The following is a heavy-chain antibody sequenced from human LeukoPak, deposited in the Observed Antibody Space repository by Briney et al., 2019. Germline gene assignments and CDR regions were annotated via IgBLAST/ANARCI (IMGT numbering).Heavy chain of an antibody. CDR1: GFTFSSYW. CDR3: ARTYDSSGPFGY. J-gene: IGHJ4*02. CDR2: INSDGSST. V-gene: IGHV3-74*01. D-gene: IGHD3-22*01. Sequence: GGSLRLSCAASGFTFSSYWMHWVRQAPGKRLVWVSRINSDGSSTSYADSVKGRFAISRDNAKNTLYLQMNSLRAEDTAVYYCARTYDSSGPFGYWGQGTLVTVSS.